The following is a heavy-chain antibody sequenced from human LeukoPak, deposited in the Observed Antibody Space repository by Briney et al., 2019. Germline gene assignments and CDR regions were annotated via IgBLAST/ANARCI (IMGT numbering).Heavy chain of an antibody. Sequence: SETLSLTCTVSGGSISSYYWSWIRQPPGKGPEWIGYIYTSGSTNYSPSLKSRVTISVDTSKNQFSLKLSSVTAADTAVYYCARHSSSGYYFGYWGQGTLVTVSS. J-gene: IGHJ4*02. D-gene: IGHD3-22*01. CDR1: GGSISSYY. V-gene: IGHV4-4*09. CDR3: ARHSSSGYYFGY. CDR2: IYTSGST.